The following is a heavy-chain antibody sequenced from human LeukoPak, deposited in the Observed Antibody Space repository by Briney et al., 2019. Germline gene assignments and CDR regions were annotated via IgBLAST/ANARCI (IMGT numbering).Heavy chain of an antibody. CDR3: ARGRWLVRHRFDY. J-gene: IGHJ4*02. CDR2: INHSGST. D-gene: IGHD6-19*01. Sequence: SETLSLTCAVYGGSFSGYYWSWIRQPPGKGLEWIGEINHSGSTNYNPSLKSRVTISVDTSKNQFSLKLSSVTAADTAVYYCARGRWLVRHRFDYWGQGTLVTVSS. CDR1: GGSFSGYY. V-gene: IGHV4-34*01.